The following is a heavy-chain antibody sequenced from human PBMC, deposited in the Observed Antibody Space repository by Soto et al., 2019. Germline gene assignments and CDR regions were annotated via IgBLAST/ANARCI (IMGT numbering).Heavy chain of an antibody. V-gene: IGHV1-24*01. Sequence: GASVKVSCKVSGYTLTELSMHWVRQAPGKGLEWMGGFDPEDGETICAQKFQGRVTMTEDTSISTAYMELSRLRSDDTAVYYCARSPISVDYLWFGELSPWGQGTLVTVLL. D-gene: IGHD3-10*01. CDR1: GYTLTELS. CDR2: FDPEDGET. CDR3: ARSPISVDYLWFGELSP. J-gene: IGHJ5*02.